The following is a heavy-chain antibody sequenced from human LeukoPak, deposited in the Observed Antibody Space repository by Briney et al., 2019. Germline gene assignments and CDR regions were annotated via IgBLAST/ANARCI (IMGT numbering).Heavy chain of an antibody. CDR1: GGTFSSYA. V-gene: IGHV1-69*06. J-gene: IGHJ3*02. D-gene: IGHD5-12*01. CDR3: ANQEWLRFNLNAFDI. CDR2: IIPIFGTA. Sequence: GASVRVSCKASGGTFSSYAISWVRQAPGQGLEWMGGIIPIFGTANYAQKFQGRVTITADKSTSTAYMELSSLRSEDTAVYYCANQEWLRFNLNAFDIWGQGTMVTVSS.